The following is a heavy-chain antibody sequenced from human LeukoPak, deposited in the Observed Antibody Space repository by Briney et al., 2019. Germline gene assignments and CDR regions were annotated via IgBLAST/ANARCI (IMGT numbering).Heavy chain of an antibody. J-gene: IGHJ5*02. CDR1: GFTVSSNY. CDR3: AKDFGGDTRWFDP. Sequence: GGSLRLSCAASGFTVSSNYVSWVRQAPGKGLEWVSVIYSGGSTYYADSVKGRSTTSRDNSKNTLYLQMNSLRAEDTAVYYCAKDFGGDTRWFDPWGQGTLVTVSS. V-gene: IGHV3-53*05. CDR2: IYSGGST. D-gene: IGHD4-17*01.